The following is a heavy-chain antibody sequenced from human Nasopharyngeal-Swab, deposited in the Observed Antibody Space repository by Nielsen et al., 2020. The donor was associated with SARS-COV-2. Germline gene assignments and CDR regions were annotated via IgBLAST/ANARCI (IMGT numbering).Heavy chain of an antibody. CDR3: AKDISSGWKPVYYFDY. CDR2: ISWNSGSI. J-gene: IGHJ4*02. D-gene: IGHD6-19*01. CDR1: GFTFDDYA. V-gene: IGHV3-9*01. Sequence: SLKISCAASGFTFDDYAMHWVRQAPGKGLEWVSGISWNSGSIGYADSVKGRFTISRDNAKNSLYLQMNSLRAEDTALYYCAKDISSGWKPVYYFDYWGQGTLVTVSS.